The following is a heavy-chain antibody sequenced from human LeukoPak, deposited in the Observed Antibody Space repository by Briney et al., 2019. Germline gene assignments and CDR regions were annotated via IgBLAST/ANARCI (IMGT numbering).Heavy chain of an antibody. CDR2: IAWDDDE. CDR1: GFSLSTSGMR. J-gene: IGHJ4*02. D-gene: IGHD3-22*01. CDR3: ARMSYDSSGYYLIFDY. Sequence: SGPALVKPTQTLTLTCTFSGFSLSTSGMRVSWIRQPPGKALEWLARIAWDDDEFYSTSLKTRLTISKDTSKNQVVLTMTNMDPVDTATYYCARMSYDSSGYYLIFDYWGQGTLVTVSS. V-gene: IGHV2-70*04.